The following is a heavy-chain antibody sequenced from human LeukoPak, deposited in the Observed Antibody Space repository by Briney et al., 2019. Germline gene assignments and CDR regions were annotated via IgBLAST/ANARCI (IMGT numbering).Heavy chain of an antibody. CDR2: MNPNSGNT. CDR1: GYTFTSDD. V-gene: IGHV1-8*01. J-gene: IGHJ6*03. CDR3: ARVSGYYYYYYYMDV. D-gene: IGHD3-22*01. Sequence: ASVRVSCTASGYTFTSDDINWVRQAPGQGLEGRGWMNPNSGNTGYAQKFQGRVTMTRNTSISTAYMELSSLRSEDTAVYYCARVSGYYYYYYYMDVWGKGTTVTVSS.